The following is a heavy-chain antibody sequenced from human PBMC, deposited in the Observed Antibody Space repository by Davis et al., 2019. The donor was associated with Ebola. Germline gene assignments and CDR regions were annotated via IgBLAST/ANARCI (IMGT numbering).Heavy chain of an antibody. CDR2: ISTYNGNT. CDR1: GYIFRSYG. J-gene: IGHJ4*02. D-gene: IGHD6-25*01. V-gene: IGHV1-18*04. CDR3: ASDRAATVIEY. Sequence: AASVKVSCKASGYIFRSYGISWVRQAPGQGLEWMGWISTYNGNTKYAQNFQGRVTMTTDTSTDTAYMELRSLRSDDTAVYYCASDRAATVIEYWGQGTLVTVSS.